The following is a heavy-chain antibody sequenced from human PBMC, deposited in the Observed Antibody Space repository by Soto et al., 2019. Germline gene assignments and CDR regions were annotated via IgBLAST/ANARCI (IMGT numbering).Heavy chain of an antibody. Sequence: QVQLVQSGAEVKKPGASVKVSCKASGYTFTSYGISWVRQAPGQGLEWMGWISAYNGNTNYAQKLQGRVTMTTDTSKSTAYMELRSLRSDDTAVYYCARTYYDYIWGSYRCDAFDIWGQGTMVTVSS. CDR2: ISAYNGNT. J-gene: IGHJ3*02. V-gene: IGHV1-18*01. CDR3: ARTYYDYIWGSYRCDAFDI. D-gene: IGHD3-16*02. CDR1: GYTFTSYG.